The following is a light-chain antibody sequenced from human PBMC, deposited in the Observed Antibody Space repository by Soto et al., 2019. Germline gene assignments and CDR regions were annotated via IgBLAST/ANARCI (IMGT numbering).Light chain of an antibody. CDR3: SSYAGSNNLV. Sequence: QSALTQPPSASGSPGQSVTISCTGTSSDVGGYNYVSWYQQHPGKAPKLMIYEVSKRHSGVPDRFSGSKSGNPASLTVFGLQAEDEADYYCSSYAGSNNLVFGGGTKLTVL. CDR1: SSDVGGYNY. V-gene: IGLV2-8*01. J-gene: IGLJ2*01. CDR2: EVS.